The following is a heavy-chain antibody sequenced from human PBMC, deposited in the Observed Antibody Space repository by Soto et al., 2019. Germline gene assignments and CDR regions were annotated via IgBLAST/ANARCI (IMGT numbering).Heavy chain of an antibody. D-gene: IGHD3-3*01. CDR2: IYYSGST. V-gene: IGHV4-39*01. Sequence: QLQLQESGPGLVKPSETLSLTCTVSGGSISSSSYYWGWIRQPPGKGLEWIGSIYYSGSTYYNPSLKSRVTISVDTSKNQFSLKLSSVTAADTAVYYCARQDAATIFGVVITSLDYWGQGTLVTVSS. CDR3: ARQDAATIFGVVITSLDY. J-gene: IGHJ4*02. CDR1: GGSISSSSYY.